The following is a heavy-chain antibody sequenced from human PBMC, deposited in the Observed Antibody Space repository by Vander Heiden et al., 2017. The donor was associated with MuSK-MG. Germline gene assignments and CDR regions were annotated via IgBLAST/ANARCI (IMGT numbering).Heavy chain of an antibody. CDR2: IYPDDSDT. V-gene: IGHV5-51*01. CDR1: GYSFTSSW. Sequence: EVQLVQSGAEVKKPGESLKISCKGSGYSFTSSWIAWVRQMPGKGLEWMGIIYPDDSDTRYSPSFQGHVTISADKSISTAYLQWNRLKASDSGMYFCARQDRGGRLGVFDYWGQGSLVTVPS. J-gene: IGHJ4*02. D-gene: IGHD3-16*01. CDR3: ARQDRGGRLGVFDY.